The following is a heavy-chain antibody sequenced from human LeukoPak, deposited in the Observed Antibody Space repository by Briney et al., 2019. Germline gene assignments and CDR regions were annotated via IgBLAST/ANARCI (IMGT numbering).Heavy chain of an antibody. D-gene: IGHD6-25*01. Sequence: SETLSLTCTVSGGSISSYYWSWIRQPAGKGLEWMGRIYTSGSTNYNPSLKSRVTMSVNTSKNQCSLKLSSVTAADTAVYYCARPGGSHDAFDIWGQGTMVTVSS. CDR3: ARPGGSHDAFDI. CDR1: GGSISSYY. V-gene: IGHV4-4*07. CDR2: IYTSGST. J-gene: IGHJ3*02.